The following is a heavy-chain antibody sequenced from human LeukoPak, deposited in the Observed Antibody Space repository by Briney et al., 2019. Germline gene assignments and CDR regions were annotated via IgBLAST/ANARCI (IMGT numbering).Heavy chain of an antibody. J-gene: IGHJ4*02. Sequence: GGSLRLSCAASGFTFSSYAMSWVRQAPGKGLEWVSAISGSGSSTYYADSVKGRFTISRDNSKNTLYLQMNSLRAEDTAVYYCAKGIGVTVTNVGDDYWGQGTLVTVSS. CDR2: ISGSGSST. D-gene: IGHD4-17*01. CDR3: AKGIGVTVTNVGDDY. V-gene: IGHV3-23*01. CDR1: GFTFSSYA.